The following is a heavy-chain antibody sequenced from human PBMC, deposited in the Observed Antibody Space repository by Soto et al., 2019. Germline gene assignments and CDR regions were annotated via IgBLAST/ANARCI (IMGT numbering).Heavy chain of an antibody. Sequence: GGSLRLSCAASGFTFSSYSMNWVRQAPGKGLEWVSSISSSSSYIYYAASVKGRFTISRDNAKNSLYLQINSLRAEDTAVYYCASVDIVATTLSPFDYWGQGTLVTVSS. J-gene: IGHJ4*02. V-gene: IGHV3-21*01. CDR2: ISSSSSYI. CDR3: ASVDIVATTLSPFDY. CDR1: GFTFSSYS. D-gene: IGHD5-12*01.